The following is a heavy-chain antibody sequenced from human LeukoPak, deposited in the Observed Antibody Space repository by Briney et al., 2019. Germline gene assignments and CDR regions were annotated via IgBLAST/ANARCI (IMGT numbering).Heavy chain of an antibody. CDR3: ARIAVASPDTYYYYYYGMDV. CDR1: GGSFSGYY. D-gene: IGHD6-19*01. CDR2: INHSGST. J-gene: IGHJ6*02. V-gene: IGHV4-34*01. Sequence: PSETLSLTCAVYGGSFSGYYWSWIRQPPGKGLEWIGEINHSGSTNYNPSLKSRVTISVDTSKNQFSLKLSSVTAADTAVYYCARIAVASPDTYYYYYYGMDVWGQGTTVTVSS.